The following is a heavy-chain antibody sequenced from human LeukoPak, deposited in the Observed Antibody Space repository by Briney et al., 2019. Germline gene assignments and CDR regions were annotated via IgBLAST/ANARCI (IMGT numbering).Heavy chain of an antibody. Sequence: GGSLRLSCAASGFTFSSYGMHWVRQAPGKGLEWVAFIRYDGSNKYYADSVKGRFTISRDDSKNTLYLQMNSLKTEDTAVYYCTTDGDSSSWYDYWGQGTLVTVSS. CDR1: GFTFSSYG. V-gene: IGHV3-30*02. CDR2: IRYDGSNK. D-gene: IGHD6-13*01. CDR3: TTDGDSSSWYDY. J-gene: IGHJ4*02.